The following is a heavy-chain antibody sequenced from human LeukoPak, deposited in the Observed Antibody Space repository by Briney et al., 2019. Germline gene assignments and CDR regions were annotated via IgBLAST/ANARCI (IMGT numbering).Heavy chain of an antibody. J-gene: IGHJ6*02. CDR2: ISAYNGNT. CDR1: GYTFTNYY. CDR3: AREGIVVVPAANPPYYYGMDV. Sequence: ASVKVSCKASGYTFTNYYIHWVRQAPGQGLEWMGWISAYNGNTNYAQKLQGRVTMTTDTSTSTAYMELRSLRSDDTAVYYCAREGIVVVPAANPPYYYGMDVWGQGTTVTVSS. V-gene: IGHV1-18*04. D-gene: IGHD2-2*01.